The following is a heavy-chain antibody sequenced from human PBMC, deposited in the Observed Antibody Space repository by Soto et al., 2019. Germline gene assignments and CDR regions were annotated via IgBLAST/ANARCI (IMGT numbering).Heavy chain of an antibody. CDR3: ARGQCSGGSCYSSYYYGMDV. CDR1: GYTFTGYY. D-gene: IGHD2-15*01. V-gene: IGHV1-2*04. Sequence: ASVKVSCKASGYTFTGYYMHWVRQAPGQGLEWMGWINPNSGGTNYAQKFQGWVTMTRDTPISTAYMELSRLRSDDTAVYYCARGQCSGGSCYSSYYYGMDVWGQGTTVTVSS. J-gene: IGHJ6*02. CDR2: INPNSGGT.